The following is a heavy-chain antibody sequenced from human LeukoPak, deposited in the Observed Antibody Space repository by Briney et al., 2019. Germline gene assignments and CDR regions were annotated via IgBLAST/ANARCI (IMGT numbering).Heavy chain of an antibody. D-gene: IGHD2-15*01. CDR1: GFTFSSYE. Sequence: GGSLRLSCAASGFTFSSYEMNWVRQAPGKGLEWVSYISSSGSTIYYADSVKGRFTIFRDNAKNSLYLQMNSLRDDDTAVYYCARVVSATRFDPWGQGTLVTVSS. CDR3: ARVVSATRFDP. J-gene: IGHJ5*02. V-gene: IGHV3-48*03. CDR2: ISSSGSTI.